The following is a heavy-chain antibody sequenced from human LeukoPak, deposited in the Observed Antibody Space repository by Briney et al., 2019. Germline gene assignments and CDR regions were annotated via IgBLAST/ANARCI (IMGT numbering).Heavy chain of an antibody. CDR1: GGSISSYY. CDR3: ARGLLYASSGYYAGGYYYFDY. D-gene: IGHD3-22*01. J-gene: IGHJ4*02. CDR2: IYYSGST. Sequence: SETLSLTCTVSGGSISSYYWSWIRQPPGKGLEWIGYIYYSGSTNYNPSLKSRVTISVDTSKNQFSLKLSSVTAADTAVYYCARGLLYASSGYYAGGYYYFDYWGQGTLVTVSS. V-gene: IGHV4-59*01.